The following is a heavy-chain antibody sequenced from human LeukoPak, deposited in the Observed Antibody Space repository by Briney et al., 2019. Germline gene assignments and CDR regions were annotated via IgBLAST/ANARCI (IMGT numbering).Heavy chain of an antibody. J-gene: IGHJ4*02. CDR2: IYPGDSHT. Sequence: GESLKISCKDSGYSFTSYWISWVRQMPGKGLEWMGIIYPGDSHTRYSPSFQGQVTISADKSISTAYLQWSSLKASDTAMYYCARYSGSQTDGFDYWGQGTLVTVSS. D-gene: IGHD1-26*01. CDR3: ARYSGSQTDGFDY. V-gene: IGHV5-51*01. CDR1: GYSFTSYW.